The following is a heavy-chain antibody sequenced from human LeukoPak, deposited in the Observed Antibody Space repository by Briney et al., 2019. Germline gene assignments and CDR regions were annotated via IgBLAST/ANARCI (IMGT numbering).Heavy chain of an antibody. CDR1: GFDVSSHH. Sequence: GGSLRLSCAASGFDVSSHHMVWVRQAPGKGLEWVSVTYTRGNSYYTDSVKGRFIISRDTSKNTMDLQMNSLRPEDSALYFCARGGWGSAAVVAPRSFDIWGQGTMVAVSS. J-gene: IGHJ3*02. CDR3: ARGGWGSAAVVAPRSFDI. V-gene: IGHV3-53*01. CDR2: TYTRGNS. D-gene: IGHD3-22*01.